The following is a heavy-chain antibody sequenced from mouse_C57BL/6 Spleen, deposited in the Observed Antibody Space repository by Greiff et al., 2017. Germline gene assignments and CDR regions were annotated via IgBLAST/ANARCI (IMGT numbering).Heavy chain of an antibody. D-gene: IGHD2-5*01. CDR2: IYPGSGST. Sequence: VQLQQPGAELVKPGASVKMSCKASGYTFTSYWITWVKQRPGQGLEWIGDIYPGSGSTNYNEKFKSKATLTVDTSSSTAYMQLSSLTSEDSAVYYGARKDYSNYYAMDYWGQGTSVTVSS. V-gene: IGHV1-55*01. J-gene: IGHJ4*01. CDR1: GYTFTSYW. CDR3: ARKDYSNYYAMDY.